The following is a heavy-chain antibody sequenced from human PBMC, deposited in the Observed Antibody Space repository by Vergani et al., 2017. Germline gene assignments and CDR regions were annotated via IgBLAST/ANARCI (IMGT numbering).Heavy chain of an antibody. D-gene: IGHD5-18*01. V-gene: IGHV4-34*01. CDR3: ARVADVDTAMVGFDY. CDR1: GGSFSGYY. J-gene: IGHJ4*02. Sequence: QVQLQQWGAGLLKPSETLSLTCAVYGGSFSGYYWSWIRQPPGKGLEWIGEINHSGSTNSNPSLKSRVTISVDTSKNQFSLKLSSVTAADTAVYYCARVADVDTAMVGFDYWGQGTLVTVSS. CDR2: INHSGST.